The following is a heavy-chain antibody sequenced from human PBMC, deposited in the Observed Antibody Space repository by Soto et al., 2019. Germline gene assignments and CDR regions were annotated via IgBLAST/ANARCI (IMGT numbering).Heavy chain of an antibody. CDR2: ISGSGGST. CDR1: GFTFSSYA. J-gene: IGHJ4*02. Sequence: EVQLLESGGGLVQPGGSLRLSCAASGFTFSSYAMSWVRQAPGKGLEWVSAISGSGGSTYYADSMKGRFTISRDNFKNTLYLQMNSLRAEDTAVYYCAKGWGFIAAAGTFDYWGQGTLVTVSS. V-gene: IGHV3-23*01. D-gene: IGHD6-13*01. CDR3: AKGWGFIAAAGTFDY.